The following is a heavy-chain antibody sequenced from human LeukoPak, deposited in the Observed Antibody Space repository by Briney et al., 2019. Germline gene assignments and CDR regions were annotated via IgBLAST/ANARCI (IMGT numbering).Heavy chain of an antibody. D-gene: IGHD6-19*01. CDR3: ARDSDDGYSSGWYEDYFDY. V-gene: IGHV1-2*02. CDR2: INPNSGGT. Sequence: ASVKLSCKASGYTFTGNYIHWDRQAPAQGLEWVGWINPNSGGTNYAQKFQGRVNMTRDTSISTAYMELSRLRSDDTAVYYCARDSDDGYSSGWYEDYFDYWGQGTLVTVSS. CDR1: GYTFTGNY. J-gene: IGHJ4*02.